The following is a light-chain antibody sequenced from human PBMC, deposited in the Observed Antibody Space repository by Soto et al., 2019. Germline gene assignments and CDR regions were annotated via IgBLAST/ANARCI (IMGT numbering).Light chain of an antibody. J-gene: IGKJ1*01. Sequence: DIQLTQSPSFLSASVGDRVTITCRASQGISNYLAWYQQKPGKAPNLLIYAASTLQSGVPSRFIGSGSRTEFTLTIRRLQPEDFATYYCQHGGVLGPGTKTEIK. V-gene: IGKV1-9*01. CDR1: QGISNY. CDR2: AAS. CDR3: QHGGV.